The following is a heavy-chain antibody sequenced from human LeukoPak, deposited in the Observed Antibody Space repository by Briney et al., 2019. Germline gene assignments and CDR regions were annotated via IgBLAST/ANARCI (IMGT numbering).Heavy chain of an antibody. CDR2: INPSGGST. D-gene: IGHD3-22*01. J-gene: IGHJ4*02. CDR3: ARNNFNYYDSSGYWNYFDY. V-gene: IGHV1-46*01. CDR1: GYTLTDYY. Sequence: GASVKVSCEASGYTLTDYYVHWVRQAPGQGLEWMGIINPSGGSTSYAQKFQGRVTMTRDTSTSTVYMELSSLRSEDTAVYYCARNNFNYYDSSGYWNYFDYWGQGTLVTVSS.